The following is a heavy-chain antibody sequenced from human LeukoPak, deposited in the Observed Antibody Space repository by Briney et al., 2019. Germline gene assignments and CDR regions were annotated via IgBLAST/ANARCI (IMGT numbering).Heavy chain of an antibody. V-gene: IGHV1-8*01. D-gene: IGHD5-18*01. Sequence: ASVKVSCKTSGYTFTSYDINWVRQATGQGLEWLGWMSPNNGDTGYAQKFQGRVTMTRDTSTSTVYMELSSLRSEDTAVYYCARAGGYSYAFSGGPPKKYGMDVWGQGTTVTVSS. CDR3: ARAGGYSYAFSGGPPKKYGMDV. CDR2: MSPNNGDT. J-gene: IGHJ6*02. CDR1: GYTFTSYD.